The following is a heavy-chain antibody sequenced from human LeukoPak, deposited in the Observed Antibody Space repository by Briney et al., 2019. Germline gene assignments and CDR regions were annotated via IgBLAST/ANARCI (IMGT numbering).Heavy chain of an antibody. Sequence: GGSLRLSCAASGFTFSGFSMNWVRQSPTKGLEWVANIKQDGSERYYADSVKGRFTISRDNSKNTLYLQMNSLRAEDTAVYYCAKGRSSAPGGMDVWGQGTTVTVSS. V-gene: IGHV3-7*01. CDR2: IKQDGSER. D-gene: IGHD6-19*01. J-gene: IGHJ6*02. CDR1: GFTFSGFS. CDR3: AKGRSSAPGGMDV.